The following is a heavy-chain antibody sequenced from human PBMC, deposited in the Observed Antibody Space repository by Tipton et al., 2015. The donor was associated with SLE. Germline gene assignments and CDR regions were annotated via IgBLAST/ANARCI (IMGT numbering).Heavy chain of an antibody. V-gene: IGHV3-30*04. Sequence: SLRLSCATSGFIFNNYPTHWVRQAPGKGLEWVAVLSHDASNQNYADSVKGRFTTSRDNSKNTVYLQMNSLRPEDTAVYYWARDSRNWGLDSCGKGTLVTVSS. CDR1: GFIFNNYP. J-gene: IGHJ4*02. CDR2: LSHDASNQ. D-gene: IGHD7-27*01. CDR3: ARDSRNWGLDS.